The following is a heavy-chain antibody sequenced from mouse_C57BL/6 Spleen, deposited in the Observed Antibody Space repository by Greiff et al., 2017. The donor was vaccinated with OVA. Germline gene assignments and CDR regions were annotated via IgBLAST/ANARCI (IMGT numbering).Heavy chain of an antibody. CDR3: TTYTKGSIYFDY. V-gene: IGHV14-1*01. J-gene: IGHJ2*01. Sequence: VQLQQSGAELVRPGASVKLSCTASGFNIKDYYMHWVKQRPEQGLEWIGRIDPEDGDTEYAPKFQGKATMTADTSSNTAYLQLSSLTSEDTAVYYCTTYTKGSIYFDYWGQGTTLTVSS. D-gene: IGHD2-14*01. CDR2: IDPEDGDT. CDR1: GFNIKDYY.